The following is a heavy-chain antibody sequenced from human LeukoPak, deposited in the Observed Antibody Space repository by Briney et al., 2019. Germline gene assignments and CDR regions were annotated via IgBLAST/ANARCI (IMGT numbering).Heavy chain of an antibody. CDR2: INNSGST. CDR3: ARRGYCSSTSCHRWFDP. J-gene: IGHJ5*02. CDR1: GGSFSAYY. D-gene: IGHD2-2*01. V-gene: IGHV4-34*01. Sequence: SETLSLTCVVYGGSFSAYYWSWIRQPPGKGLEWIGEINNSGSTNYNPSLKSRVTISVDTSKNQFSLKLSSVTAADTAVYYCARRGYCSSTSCHRWFDPWGQGTLVTVSS.